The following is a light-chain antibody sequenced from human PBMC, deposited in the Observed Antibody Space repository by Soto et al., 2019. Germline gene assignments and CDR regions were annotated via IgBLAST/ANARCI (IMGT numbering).Light chain of an antibody. CDR1: QSVLYSSNNKNY. J-gene: IGKJ4*01. CDR2: WAS. CDR3: QQYYSNPLT. V-gene: IGKV4-1*01. Sequence: DIVMTQSPDSLAVSLGERATINCKSSQSVLYSSNNKNYLAWYQQKQGQPPKMLIYWASTRESGVPDRFSGSGSGTDFTLTISSLQAEDVEVYYCQQYYSNPLTFGGGTKVDI.